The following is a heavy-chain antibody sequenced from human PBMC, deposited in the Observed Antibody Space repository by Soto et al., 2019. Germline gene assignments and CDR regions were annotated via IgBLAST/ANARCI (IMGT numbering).Heavy chain of an antibody. V-gene: IGHV3-30*18. J-gene: IGHJ4*02. CDR1: GFTFSSYG. CDR2: ISYDGSNK. D-gene: IGHD6-6*01. Sequence: QVQLVESGGGVVQPGRSLRLSCAASGFTFSSYGMHWVRQAPGKGLEWVAVISYDGSNKYYADSVKGRFTISRDNSKNTLYLKRNSLRAEDTAVYYCAKARGSYSSYLYYFDSWGQGTLVTVSS. CDR3: AKARGSYSSYLYYFDS.